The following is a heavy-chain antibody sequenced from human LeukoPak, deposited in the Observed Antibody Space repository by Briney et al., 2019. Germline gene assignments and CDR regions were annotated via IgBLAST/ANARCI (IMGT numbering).Heavy chain of an antibody. CDR3: ATGERLVPAAMWFDY. J-gene: IGHJ4*02. D-gene: IGHD2-2*01. CDR1: GYTFTDYY. V-gene: IGHV1-2*02. CDR2: INPKSGGR. Sequence: ASVKVSCKASGYTFTDYYMHWVRQAPGQGLAWMGWINPKSGGRSYAQRFQGRVTMTRDTSISTAYMELSRLRSDDTAVYYCATGERLVPAAMWFDYWGQGTLVTVSS.